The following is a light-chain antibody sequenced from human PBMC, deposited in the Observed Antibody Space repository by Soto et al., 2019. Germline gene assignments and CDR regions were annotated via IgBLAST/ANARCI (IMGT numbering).Light chain of an antibody. CDR3: QSYDGTLKTYV. J-gene: IGLJ1*01. CDR1: SSNIGAGYD. CDR2: INT. Sequence: QSVLTQPPSVSGAPGQRVTISCAGGSSNIGAGYDVHWYQHIPGTAPKLLIYINTNRPSGVPDRFSGSRSGPSASLAITGLQAQDEAVYFCQSYDGTLKTYVFGSGTKVTVL. V-gene: IGLV1-40*01.